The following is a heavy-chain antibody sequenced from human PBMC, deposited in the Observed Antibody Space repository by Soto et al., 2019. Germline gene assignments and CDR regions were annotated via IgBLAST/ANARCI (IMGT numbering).Heavy chain of an antibody. J-gene: IGHJ6*02. D-gene: IGHD4-17*01. V-gene: IGHV1-18*01. CDR1: GYTFTSYG. Sequence: ASVKVSCKASGYTFTSYGISWVRQAPGQGLEWMEWISAYNGNTNYAQKLQGRVTMTTDTSTSTAYMELRSLRSDDTAVYYCARVHGDYVNYYYYGMDVWGQGTTVTVSS. CDR3: ARVHGDYVNYYYYGMDV. CDR2: ISAYNGNT.